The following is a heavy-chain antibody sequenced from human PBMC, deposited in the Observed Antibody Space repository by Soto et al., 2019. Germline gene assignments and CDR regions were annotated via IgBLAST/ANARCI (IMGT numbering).Heavy chain of an antibody. Sequence: GGSLRLSCVASGFSFSNYHMNWVRQAPGKGLEWISYITDSSDTVHYAESVRGRFTISRDNAESSLFLQMNSLRDEDTAIYFCARDFGHGYYLDYWGRGTLVTVSS. CDR1: GFSFSNYH. CDR3: ARDFGHGYYLDY. V-gene: IGHV3-48*02. J-gene: IGHJ4*02. D-gene: IGHD3-3*01. CDR2: ITDSSDTV.